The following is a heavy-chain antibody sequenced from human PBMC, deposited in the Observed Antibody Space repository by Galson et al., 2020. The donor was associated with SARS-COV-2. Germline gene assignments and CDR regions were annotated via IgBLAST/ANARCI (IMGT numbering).Heavy chain of an antibody. D-gene: IGHD4-17*01. J-gene: IGHJ6*02. CDR3: AKAGVTTAPNYYYYGMDV. CDR2: ISWNSGSI. Sequence: GGSLRLSCAASGFTFDDYAMHWVRQAPGKGLEWVSGISWNSGSIGYADSVKGRFTISRDNAKNSLYLQMNSLRAVDTALYYCAKAGVTTAPNYYYYGMDVWGQGTTVTVSS. CDR1: GFTFDDYA. V-gene: IGHV3-9*01.